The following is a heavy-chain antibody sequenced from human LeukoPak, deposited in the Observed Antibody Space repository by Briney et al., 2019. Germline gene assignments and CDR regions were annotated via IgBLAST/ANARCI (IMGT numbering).Heavy chain of an antibody. D-gene: IGHD3-22*01. CDR3: ARVLYDSSGYYLFDY. CDR2: IYPGDSDT. CDR1: GYSFTSYW. V-gene: IGHV5-51*01. Sequence: GESLKISCKGSGYSFTSYWIGWVRQMPGKGLEWMGIIYPGDSDTRYSPSFQGQVTISADKSISTAYLQWSSLKASDTAMYYCARVLYDSSGYYLFDYWGQGTLVTVSS. J-gene: IGHJ4*02.